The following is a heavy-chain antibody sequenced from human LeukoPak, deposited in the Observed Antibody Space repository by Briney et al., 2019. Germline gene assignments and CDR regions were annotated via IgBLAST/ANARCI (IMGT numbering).Heavy chain of an antibody. CDR3: ARVRRYGSGSYYSGERYFDY. D-gene: IGHD3-10*01. J-gene: IGHJ4*02. Sequence: GGSLRLSCAASGFTFSSYSMNWVRQAPGKGLEWVSYISSSSSTIYYADSVKGRFTISRDNAKNSLYLQMNSLRAEDTAVYYCARVRRYGSGSYYSGERYFDYWGQGTLVTVSS. CDR2: ISSSSSTI. CDR1: GFTFSSYS. V-gene: IGHV3-48*01.